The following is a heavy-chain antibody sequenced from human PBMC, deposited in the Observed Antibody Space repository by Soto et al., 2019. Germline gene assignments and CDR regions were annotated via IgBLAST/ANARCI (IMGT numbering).Heavy chain of an antibody. D-gene: IGHD4-17*01. V-gene: IGHV3-23*01. J-gene: IGHJ4*02. Sequence: AGSIGLSSAASGVTFSSYAMSWVCQAQGKGLEWVSIITSDGRTYYADSVKGRFTISRDNSKNTVYLQMNSLRAEDTAVYYCAKDYSTVTTDPLSVVLFDYWGQGALVTAS. CDR2: ITSDGRT. CDR1: GVTFSSYA. CDR3: AKDYSTVTTDPLSVVLFDY.